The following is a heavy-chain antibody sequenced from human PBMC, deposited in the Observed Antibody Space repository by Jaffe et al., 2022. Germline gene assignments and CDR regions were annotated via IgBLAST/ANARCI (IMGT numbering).Heavy chain of an antibody. V-gene: IGHV3-53*02. CDR1: GFTVSSNY. D-gene: IGHD3-9*01. J-gene: IGHJ4*02. CDR3: ARDSKGEEDYDILTGYYTH. CDR2: IYSGGST. Sequence: EVQLVETGGGLIQPGGSLRLSCAASGFTVSSNYMSWVRQAPGKGLEWVSVIYSGGSTYYADSVKGRFTISRDNSKNTLYLQMNSLRAEDTAVYYCARDSKGEEDYDILTGYYTHWGQGTLVTVSS.